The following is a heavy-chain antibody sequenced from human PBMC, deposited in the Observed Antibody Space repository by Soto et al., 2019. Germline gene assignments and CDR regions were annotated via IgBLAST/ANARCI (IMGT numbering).Heavy chain of an antibody. Sequence: QVQLVQSGAEVKKPGASVKVSCKASGYTFTSYAMHWVRQAPGQRLEWMGWINAGNGNTKYSQKFQGRVTITRDTSASTAYMELSSLRSEDTAVYYCARVGAVALSYPPFDYWAQGTLVTVSS. D-gene: IGHD6-19*01. J-gene: IGHJ4*02. CDR2: INAGNGNT. CDR3: ARVGAVALSYPPFDY. V-gene: IGHV1-3*01. CDR1: GYTFTSYA.